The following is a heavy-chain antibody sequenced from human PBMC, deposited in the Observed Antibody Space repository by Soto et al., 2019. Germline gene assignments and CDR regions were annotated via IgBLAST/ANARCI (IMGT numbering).Heavy chain of an antibody. CDR1: GGFFSGFY. D-gene: IGHD7-27*01. Sequence: PSENLYLTCAVYGGFFSGFYWSWIRQPPGKGLEWIGEINHSGSTNYNPSLKSRVTISVDTSRNQFSLQLTSVSAADTAVYYCATGPSGDKVDSWGQGILVTVS. V-gene: IGHV4-34*01. J-gene: IGHJ4*02. CDR2: INHSGST. CDR3: ATGPSGDKVDS.